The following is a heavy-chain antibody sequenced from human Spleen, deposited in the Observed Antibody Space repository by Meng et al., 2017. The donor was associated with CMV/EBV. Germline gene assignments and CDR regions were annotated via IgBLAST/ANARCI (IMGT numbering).Heavy chain of an antibody. Sequence: GSLRLSCSVSGGALSSGGSFWGWIRQPPGKGLEWIGTMSSSQGSYYNPSLKSRVSMSVYASKNQFSLELRSVTAADTAVYYCARPSYYDPAGYFRVTNYWYFDLWGRGALVTVSS. D-gene: IGHD3-22*01. J-gene: IGHJ2*01. CDR1: GGALSSGGSF. V-gene: IGHV4-39*01. CDR2: MSSSQGS. CDR3: ARPSYYDPAGYFRVTNYWYFDL.